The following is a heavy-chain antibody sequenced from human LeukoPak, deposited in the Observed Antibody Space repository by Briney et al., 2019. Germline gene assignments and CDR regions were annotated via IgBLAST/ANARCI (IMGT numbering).Heavy chain of an antibody. CDR2: ISYSGGST. CDR1: GLTFISYA. Sequence: PGGSLRLSCAASGLTFISYAMNWVRQAPGKGLEWVSTISYSGGSTYYVDSVKGRFTISRDNSENTLYLQLNSLRAEDTAVYYCAKGAAAGLVDWFDPWGQGTLVAVSS. J-gene: IGHJ5*02. CDR3: AKGAAAGLVDWFDP. V-gene: IGHV3-23*01. D-gene: IGHD6-13*01.